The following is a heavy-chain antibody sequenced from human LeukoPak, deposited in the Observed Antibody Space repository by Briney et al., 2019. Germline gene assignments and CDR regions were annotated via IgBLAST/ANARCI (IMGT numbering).Heavy chain of an antibody. V-gene: IGHV3-23*01. CDR3: VSRPLFRYNWNY. CDR1: GFTFSSYA. J-gene: IGHJ4*02. CDR2: ISGSGGST. Sequence: PGGSLRLSCAASGFTFSSYAMSWVRQAPGKGLEWVSAISGSGGSTYYADSVKGRFTISRDNSKNTLYLQMNSLRAEDTAVYYCVSRPLFRYNWNYWGQGTLVTVSS. D-gene: IGHD1-20*01.